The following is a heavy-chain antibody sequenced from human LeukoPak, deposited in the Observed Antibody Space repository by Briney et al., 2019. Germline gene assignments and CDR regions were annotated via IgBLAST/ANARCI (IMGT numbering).Heavy chain of an antibody. Sequence: PSETLSLTCTVFGDSIRSTTYYWAWTRQPPGKGLEWIGTIYHSGSTYYNPSLKNRVTISVDPSSNRFSLKLNSVTAADTTVYYCAGRGSGSYYYFDYWSQGALVTVSS. D-gene: IGHD1-26*01. V-gene: IGHV4-39*01. CDR1: GDSIRSTTYY. J-gene: IGHJ4*02. CDR2: IYHSGST. CDR3: AGRGSGSYYYFDY.